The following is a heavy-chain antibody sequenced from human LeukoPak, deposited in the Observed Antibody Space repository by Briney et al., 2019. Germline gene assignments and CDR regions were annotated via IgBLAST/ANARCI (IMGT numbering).Heavy chain of an antibody. CDR3: AKDSPEAAAGIIQK. V-gene: IGHV1-2*02. CDR1: GYTFTDYY. CDR2: IGPNSGGT. D-gene: IGHD6-13*01. Sequence: ASVKVSCKTSGYTFTDYYIHWVRQAPGQGPEWMGWIGPNSGGTKYAQKFQGRITMTRDTSISTAYVELSSLRSDDTAVYYCAKDSPEAAAGIIQKWGHGTLVTVSS. J-gene: IGHJ1*01.